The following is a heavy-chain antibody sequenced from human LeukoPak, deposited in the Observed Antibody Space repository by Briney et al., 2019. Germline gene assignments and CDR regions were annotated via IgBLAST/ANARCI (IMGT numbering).Heavy chain of an antibody. CDR3: ARDRRGSSLAFGFDP. D-gene: IGHD6-13*01. CDR2: IYYSGST. J-gene: IGHJ5*02. CDR1: GGSISSYY. Sequence: SETLSLTCTVSGGSISSYYWSWIRQPPGKGLEWIGYIYYSGSTNYNPSLKGRVTISVDTSKNQFSLKLSSVTAADTAVYYCARDRRGSSLAFGFDPWGQGTLVTVSS. V-gene: IGHV4-59*12.